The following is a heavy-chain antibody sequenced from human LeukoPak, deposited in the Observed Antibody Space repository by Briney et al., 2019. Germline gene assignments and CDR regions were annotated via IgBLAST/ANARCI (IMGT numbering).Heavy chain of an antibody. D-gene: IGHD3-3*01. CDR2: IDSGGSNT. J-gene: IGHJ4*02. V-gene: IGHV3-74*01. CDR1: GFTFSTYW. Sequence: PGGSLRLSCVVSGFTFSTYWMHWVRQGPGKGLVWVSRIDSGGSNTLYADSVRGRFTISRDNAKNTLYLQMNSLRVEGTAVYYCARVFHPIQGYWGQGTLVTVSS. CDR3: ARVFHPIQGY.